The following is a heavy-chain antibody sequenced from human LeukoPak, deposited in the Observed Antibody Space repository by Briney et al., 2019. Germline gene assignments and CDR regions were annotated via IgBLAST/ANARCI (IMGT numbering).Heavy chain of an antibody. CDR3: ARRGGSGTSFDY. CDR2: IWPDGSIE. V-gene: IGHV3-33*01. CDR1: GFAFSSHG. Sequence: PGGSLRLSCAASGFAFSSHGMHWVRQAPGKGLEWVAVIWPDGSIEYYADSVKGRFTISRDNYKNTLYLQMNSLRAEDTAVYYCARRGGSGTSFDYWGQGTLVTVSS. J-gene: IGHJ4*02. D-gene: IGHD3-10*01.